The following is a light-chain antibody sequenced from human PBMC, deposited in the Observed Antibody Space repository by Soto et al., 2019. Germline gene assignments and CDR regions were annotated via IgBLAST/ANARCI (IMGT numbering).Light chain of an antibody. Sequence: EIVITQSPATLSVSPGERATLSCRASQSVSSSYLAWYQKKPGQAPRLLIYGASSRATGIPDRFSGSGSGTDFTLTISRLEPEDFAVYYCQQCGSSLFAFGPGTKVDIK. CDR3: QQCGSSLFA. J-gene: IGKJ3*01. CDR1: QSVSSSY. CDR2: GAS. V-gene: IGKV3-20*01.